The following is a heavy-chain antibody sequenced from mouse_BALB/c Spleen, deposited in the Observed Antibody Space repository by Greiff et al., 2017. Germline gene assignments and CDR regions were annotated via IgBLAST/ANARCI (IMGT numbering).Heavy chain of an antibody. Sequence: EVQVVESGGGLVQPGGSLRLSCATSGFTFTDYYMSWVRQPPGKALEWLGFIRNKANGYTTEYSASVKGRFTIARANSQSILYLQMNTLRAEDSATYYCARGGYSWFAYWGQGTLVTVSA. D-gene: IGHD2-3*01. CDR3: ARGGYSWFAY. CDR2: IRNKANGYTT. V-gene: IGHV7-3*02. CDR1: GFTFTDYY. J-gene: IGHJ3*01.